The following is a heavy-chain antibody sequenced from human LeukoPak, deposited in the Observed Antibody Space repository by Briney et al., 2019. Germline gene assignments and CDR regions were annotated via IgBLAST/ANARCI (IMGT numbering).Heavy chain of an antibody. CDR3: ASDKLVGATTGSYFDL. CDR2: INQDGSER. J-gene: IGHJ2*01. Sequence: PGGSLRLSCAASGFTFTTYWMSWVRQAPGKGLEWVAIINQDGSERYYVDSVKGRFTISRDNAKNSLFLQMNTLRADDTAVYYCASDKLVGATTGSYFDLWGRGALVTVSS. V-gene: IGHV3-7*01. D-gene: IGHD1-26*01. CDR1: GFTFTTYW.